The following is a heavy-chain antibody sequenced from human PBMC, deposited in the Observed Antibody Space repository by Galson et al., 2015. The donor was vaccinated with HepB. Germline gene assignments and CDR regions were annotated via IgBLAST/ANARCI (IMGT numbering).Heavy chain of an antibody. CDR1: GFTFSHYA. D-gene: IGHD1-26*01. CDR3: ARENSGTYYGYFDY. Sequence: SLRLSCAASGFTFSHYAMHWVRQAPGKGLEWVANISYDGSNKYYADPVRGRFTISGDNSKNTVSLQMNSLSPEATAVYYCARENSGTYYGYFDYWGQGTLVTVSS. V-gene: IGHV3-30-3*01. J-gene: IGHJ4*02. CDR2: ISYDGSNK.